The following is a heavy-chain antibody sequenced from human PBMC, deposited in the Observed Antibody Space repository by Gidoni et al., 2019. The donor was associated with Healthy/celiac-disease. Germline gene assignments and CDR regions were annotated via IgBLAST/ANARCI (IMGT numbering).Heavy chain of an antibody. D-gene: IGHD2-2*01. Sequence: QVQLHQWGAGLLKPSETLSLTCGIYGGSFSDYSWSWIRQPPGMGLEWIGEINHNGSPNYNPSLKSRVTISLDTSKSQFSLKLSSVTAADTAVYFCARGPMRSWFDPWGQGTLVTVSS. J-gene: IGHJ5*02. V-gene: IGHV4-34*01. CDR3: ARGPMRSWFDP. CDR1: GGSFSDYS. CDR2: INHNGSP.